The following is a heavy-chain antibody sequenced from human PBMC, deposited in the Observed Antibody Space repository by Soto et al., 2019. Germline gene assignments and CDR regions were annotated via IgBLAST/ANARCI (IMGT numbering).Heavy chain of an antibody. V-gene: IGHV3-21*01. CDR2: ISSSSSYI. D-gene: IGHD5-12*01. CDR3: ARARRGFSGYDSGPIDY. CDR1: GFNFRSYS. J-gene: IGHJ4*02. Sequence: VGSLKLSCAASGFNFRSYSMNWIRKDPGNGLEWVSSISSSSSYIYYAVSVKGRFTISRDNAKNSLYLQMNSLRAEDTAIYYRARARRGFSGYDSGPIDYWGQGSLVTVSS.